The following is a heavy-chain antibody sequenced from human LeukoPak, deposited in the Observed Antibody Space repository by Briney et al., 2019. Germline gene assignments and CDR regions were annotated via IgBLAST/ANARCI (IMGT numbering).Heavy chain of an antibody. CDR2: INPNSGGT. Sequence: ASVKVSSKASGDTFTGYYMHSVRQAPGQGLEWMGWINPNSGGTNYAQKFQGRVTMTRDTSISTAYMELSRLRSDDTAVYYCARDDGITGTDDASDIWGQGTMVTASS. J-gene: IGHJ3*02. CDR1: GDTFTGYY. V-gene: IGHV1-2*02. CDR3: ARDDGITGTDDASDI. D-gene: IGHD1-20*01.